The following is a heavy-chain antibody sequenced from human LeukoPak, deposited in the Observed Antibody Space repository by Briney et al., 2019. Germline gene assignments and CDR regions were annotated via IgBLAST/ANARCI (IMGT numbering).Heavy chain of an antibody. V-gene: IGHV3-7*01. J-gene: IGHJ4*02. CDR2: IYQDGSKI. D-gene: IGHD4-17*01. CDR1: GFTFSRYW. CDR3: ARPDHGDAGTEQAHS. Sequence: GGSLRLSCAASGFTFSRYWMNWVRQAPGKGLEWVANIYQDGSKIYYADSVKGRFTVSRDNAKNSLYLQMNSLRAEDTDVYYCARPDHGDAGTEQAHSWGQGTLVTVSS.